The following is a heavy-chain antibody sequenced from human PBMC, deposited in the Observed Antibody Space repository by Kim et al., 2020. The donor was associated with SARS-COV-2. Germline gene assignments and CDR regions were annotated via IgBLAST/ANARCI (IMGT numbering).Heavy chain of an antibody. J-gene: IGHJ5*02. D-gene: IGHD6-13*01. CDR2: IYYSGST. CDR1: GGSISSISYY. CDR3: ASKQQLVQGRWFDP. Sequence: SETLSLTCTVSGGSISSISYYWGWIRQPPGKGLEWIGSIYYSGSTYYNPSLKSRVTISVDTSKNQFSLKLSSVTAADTAVYYCASKQQLVQGRWFDPWGQGTLVTVSS. V-gene: IGHV4-39*01.